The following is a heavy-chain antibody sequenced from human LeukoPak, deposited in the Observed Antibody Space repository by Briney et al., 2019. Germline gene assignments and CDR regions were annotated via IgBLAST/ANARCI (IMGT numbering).Heavy chain of an antibody. V-gene: IGHV3-53*01. D-gene: IGHD7-27*01. J-gene: IGHJ4*02. CDR1: GFTVSNSY. CDR2: IYSGGNT. CDR3: AKTGGPWD. Sequence: PGGSLRLSCAASGFTVSNSYMSWVRQAPGRGLEWVSVIYSGGNTYYTDSVKGRFTISRDNPKNTLYLQMNSLRADDTAVYYCAKTGGPWDWGQGTLVTVSS.